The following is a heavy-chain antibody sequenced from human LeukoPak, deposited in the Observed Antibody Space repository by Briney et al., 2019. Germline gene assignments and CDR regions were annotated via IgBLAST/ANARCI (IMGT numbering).Heavy chain of an antibody. CDR1: GGSISNYY. CDR2: IYYSGST. CDR3: ARAIVGGFFDY. D-gene: IGHD3-22*01. Sequence: SETLSLTCTVFGGSISNYYWSWIRQPPGKGLEWIGYIYYSGSTNYNPSLKSRVTISVDTSKNQFFLKLSSMTAADTAIYYCARAIVGGFFDYWRQGALVTVSS. V-gene: IGHV4-59*01. J-gene: IGHJ4*02.